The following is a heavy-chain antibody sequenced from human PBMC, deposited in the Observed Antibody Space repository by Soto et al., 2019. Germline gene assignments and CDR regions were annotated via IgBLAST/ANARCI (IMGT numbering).Heavy chain of an antibody. CDR3: AREYYDFWSGSLVSTDV. CDR1: GFTFSSYW. V-gene: IGHV3-74*01. J-gene: IGHJ6*02. CDR2: INSDGSST. D-gene: IGHD3-3*01. Sequence: PGGSLRLSCAASGFTFSSYWMHWVRQAPGKGLVWVSRINSDGSSTSYADSVKGRFTISRDNAKNTLYLQMNSLRAEDTAVYYCAREYYDFWSGSLVSTDVWGQGTTVTVSS.